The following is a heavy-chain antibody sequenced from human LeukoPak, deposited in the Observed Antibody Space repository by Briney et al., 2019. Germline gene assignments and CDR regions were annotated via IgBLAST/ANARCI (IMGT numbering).Heavy chain of an antibody. D-gene: IGHD3-22*01. CDR2: IYYSGST. Sequence: SETLSLTCAVYGGSFSGYYWSWIRQPPGKGLEWIGYIYYSGSTNYNPSLKSRVTISVDTSKNQFSLKLSSVTAADTAVYYCARESELTYYYDSSGYGNAFDIWGQGTMVTVSS. CDR1: GGSFSGYY. J-gene: IGHJ3*02. V-gene: IGHV4-59*01. CDR3: ARESELTYYYDSSGYGNAFDI.